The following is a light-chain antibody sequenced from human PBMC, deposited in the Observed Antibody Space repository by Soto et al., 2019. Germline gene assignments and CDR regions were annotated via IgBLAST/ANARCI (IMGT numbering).Light chain of an antibody. CDR3: ETWNGTTWV. J-gene: IGLJ3*02. Sequence: QSVLTQSSSASASLGSSVKLTCTLSSGHSEYTIALHQQQPGKGPRYLMKLENSGTYNKGNGVPDRFSGSSTGADRYLTISNLQSDDEADYYCETWNGTTWVIGAGTKLTVL. CDR2: LENSGTY. CDR1: SGHSEYT. V-gene: IGLV4-60*01.